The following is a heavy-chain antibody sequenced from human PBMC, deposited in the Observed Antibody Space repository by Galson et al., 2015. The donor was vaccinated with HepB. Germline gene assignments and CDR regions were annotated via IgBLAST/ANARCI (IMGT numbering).Heavy chain of an antibody. CDR3: AKGPVLAALEPWFDP. Sequence: SLRLSCAASGFTFDDYAMHWVRQAPGKGLEWVSGISWNSGSIGYADSVKGRFTISRDNAKNSLYLQMNSLRAEDTALYYCAKGPVLAALEPWFDPWGQGTLVTVSS. D-gene: IGHD3-3*02. J-gene: IGHJ5*02. CDR2: ISWNSGSI. V-gene: IGHV3-9*01. CDR1: GFTFDDYA.